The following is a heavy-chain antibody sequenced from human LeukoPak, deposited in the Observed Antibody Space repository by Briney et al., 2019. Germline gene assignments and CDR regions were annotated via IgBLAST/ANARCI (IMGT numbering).Heavy chain of an antibody. J-gene: IGHJ4*02. CDR3: AKERAYYYDSSGYYPDGLDY. CDR2: IGTSSTTI. CDR1: GFTFSSYT. D-gene: IGHD3-22*01. Sequence: GGSLRLSCAASGFTFSSYTMNWVRQPPGKGLEWVSNIGTSSTTIYYADSVKGRFTISRDNSKNTLYLQMNSLRAEDTAVYYCAKERAYYYDSSGYYPDGLDYWGQGTLVTVSS. V-gene: IGHV3-48*01.